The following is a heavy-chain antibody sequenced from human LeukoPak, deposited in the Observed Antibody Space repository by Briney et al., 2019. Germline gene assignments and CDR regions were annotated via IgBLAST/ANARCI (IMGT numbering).Heavy chain of an antibody. V-gene: IGHV4-61*02. CDR1: GGSISSGSYY. CDR3: AKSNGYGLIDY. CDR2: IYTSGST. D-gene: IGHD5-12*01. Sequence: SETLSLTCTVSGGSISSGSYYWSWIRQPAGKGLEWIGRIYTSGSTNYNPSLKSRVTIAVDTSKNQFSLKLSSVTAADTAMYYCAKSNGYGLIDYWGQGTLVTVSS. J-gene: IGHJ4*02.